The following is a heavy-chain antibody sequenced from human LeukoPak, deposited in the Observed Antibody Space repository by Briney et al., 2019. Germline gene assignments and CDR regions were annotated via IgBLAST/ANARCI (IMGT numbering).Heavy chain of an antibody. J-gene: IGHJ4*02. V-gene: IGHV1-18*01. CDR3: ARRMAAAGTWSIDY. D-gene: IGHD6-13*01. Sequence: ASVKVSCKASGYTFTSYGINWVRQAPGQGLEWMGWISAYNGNTNYAQKLQGRVTMTTDTSTSTAYMELRSLRSDDTAVYYCARRMAAAGTWSIDYWGQGTLVTVSS. CDR2: ISAYNGNT. CDR1: GYTFTSYG.